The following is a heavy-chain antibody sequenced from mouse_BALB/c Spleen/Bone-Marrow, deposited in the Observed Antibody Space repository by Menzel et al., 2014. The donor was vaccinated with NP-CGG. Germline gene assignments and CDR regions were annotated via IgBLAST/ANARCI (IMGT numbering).Heavy chain of an antibody. D-gene: IGHD1-1*01. CDR3: ARDSITTVVATDY. CDR1: GYTFTSYW. CDR2: IDPSDSYT. J-gene: IGHJ2*01. Sequence: QVQLQQSGAELVKPGASVELSCKASGYTFTSYWMHWVKQRPGQGLEWIGEIDPSDSYTNYNQKFKGKATLTVDKSSSTAYMQLSSLTSEDSAVYYCARDSITTVVATDYWGQGTTLTVSS. V-gene: IGHV1-69*02.